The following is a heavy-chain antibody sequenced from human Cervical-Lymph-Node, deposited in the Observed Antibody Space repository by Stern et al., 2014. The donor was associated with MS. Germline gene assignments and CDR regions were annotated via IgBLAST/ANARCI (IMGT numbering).Heavy chain of an antibody. CDR2: LIPIFATT. CDR3: AVQSGTLYTHYYYGMDV. CDR1: GGTFSNHA. J-gene: IGHJ6*02. Sequence: QVQLVQSGAEVKKPGSSVKVSCKASGGTFSNHAISWVRQAPGQGLEWMGGLIPIFATTNYAQKFQDRVTITADESTSTAYMELSSLRSEDTAVYYCAVQSGTLYTHYYYGMDVWGQGTTVTVSS. D-gene: IGHD2-8*01. V-gene: IGHV1-69*01.